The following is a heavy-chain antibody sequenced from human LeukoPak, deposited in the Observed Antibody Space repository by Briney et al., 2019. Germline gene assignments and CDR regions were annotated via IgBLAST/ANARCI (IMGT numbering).Heavy chain of an antibody. J-gene: IGHJ4*02. Sequence: SETLSLTCTVSGGSISSGDYYWSWIRQPPGKGLEWIGYIYYSGSTYYNPSLRSRVTISVDTSKNQFSLKLSSVTAADTAVYYCARGSDILTGYFDYWGQGTLVTVSS. CDR1: GGSISSGDYY. V-gene: IGHV4-30-4*08. CDR3: ARGSDILTGYFDY. D-gene: IGHD3-9*01. CDR2: IYYSGST.